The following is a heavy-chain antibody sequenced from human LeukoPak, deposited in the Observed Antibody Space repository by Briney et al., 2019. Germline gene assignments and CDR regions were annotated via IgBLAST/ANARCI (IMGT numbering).Heavy chain of an antibody. CDR3: ARDRIVGAMDY. V-gene: IGHV4-59*01. J-gene: IGHJ4*02. D-gene: IGHD1-26*01. CDR1: GGSISSYY. CDR2: IYYSGST. Sequence: SETLSLTCTVSGGSISSYYWSWIRQPPGKGLEWIGYIYYSGSTNYNPSLKSRVTISVDTSKNQFSLKLSSVTAADTAVYYCARDRIVGAMDYWGQGTLVTVSS.